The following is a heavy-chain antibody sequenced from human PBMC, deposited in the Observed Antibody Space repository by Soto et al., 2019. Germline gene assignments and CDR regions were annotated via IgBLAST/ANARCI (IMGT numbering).Heavy chain of an antibody. J-gene: IGHJ4*02. CDR1: GFTFSSYG. D-gene: IGHD2-15*01. CDR3: ARDRARALTYCSGGSCYFGPLDY. V-gene: IGHV3-33*01. CDR2: IWYDGSNK. Sequence: GGSLRLSCAASGFTFSSYGMHWVRQAPGKGLEWVAVIWYDGSNKYYADSVKGRFTISRDNFKNTLYLQMNSLRAEDTAVYYCARDRARALTYCSGGSCYFGPLDYWGQGTLVTVSS.